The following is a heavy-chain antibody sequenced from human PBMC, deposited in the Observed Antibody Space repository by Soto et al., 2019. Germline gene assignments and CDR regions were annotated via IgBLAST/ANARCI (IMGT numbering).Heavy chain of an antibody. CDR2: ISAYNGNT. Sequence: ASVKVSCKASGYTFTSYGISWVRQAPGQGLEWMGWISAYNGNTNYAQKLQGRVTMTTDTSTSTAYMELRSLGSDDTAVYYCATIPPGATGGAFDIWGQGTMVTVSS. V-gene: IGHV1-18*01. CDR3: ATIPPGATGGAFDI. D-gene: IGHD1-26*01. J-gene: IGHJ3*02. CDR1: GYTFTSYG.